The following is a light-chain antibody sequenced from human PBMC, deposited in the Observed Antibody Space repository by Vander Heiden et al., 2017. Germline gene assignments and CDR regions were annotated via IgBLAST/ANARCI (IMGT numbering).Light chain of an antibody. Sequence: DLQMTHSPSTLSASVGDRVTITCRASQSISSWLAWYQQKPGKAPKLLIYKASSLESGVPSRFSGSGSGTEFTLTISSRQPDDFATYYCEQYNSYLYTFGQGTKLEIK. CDR1: QSISSW. J-gene: IGKJ2*01. V-gene: IGKV1-5*03. CDR2: KAS. CDR3: EQYNSYLYT.